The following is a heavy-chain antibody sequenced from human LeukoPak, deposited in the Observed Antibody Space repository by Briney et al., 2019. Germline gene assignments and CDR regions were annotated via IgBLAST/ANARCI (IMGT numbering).Heavy chain of an antibody. CDR2: IKQDGSEK. V-gene: IGHV3-7*03. J-gene: IGHJ3*02. CDR3: ARVWGNKLLGAFDI. D-gene: IGHD3-16*01. Sequence: VGALRLSCAASGFTSSSYWMSAVRQAPGKGLEWVANIKQDGSEKYYVDSVRGRCTISRDNAKNSLYLQMNSLRAEDTAVYYCARVWGNKLLGAFDIWGQGTMVTVSS. CDR1: GFTSSSYW.